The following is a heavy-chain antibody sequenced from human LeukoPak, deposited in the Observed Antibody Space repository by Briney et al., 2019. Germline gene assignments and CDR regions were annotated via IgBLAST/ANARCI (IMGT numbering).Heavy chain of an antibody. V-gene: IGHV3-74*01. Sequence: PGGSLRLSCAASGYTFSSYWMHWVRQAPGERLVWVSRINSDVSGTSYADSVKGRFTISRDNAKNTLYLQMNSLRAEDTAVYYCARVRGELLWFGELPMPNNWFDPWGQGTLVTVSS. CDR1: GYTFSSYW. CDR3: ARVRGELLWFGELPMPNNWFDP. J-gene: IGHJ5*02. CDR2: INSDVSGT. D-gene: IGHD3-10*01.